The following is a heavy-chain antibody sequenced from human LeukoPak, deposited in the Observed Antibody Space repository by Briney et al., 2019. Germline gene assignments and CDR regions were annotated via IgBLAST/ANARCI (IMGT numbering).Heavy chain of an antibody. V-gene: IGHV4-59*01. CDR3: AKDWELGS. D-gene: IGHD1-26*01. CDR1: GASINSYY. CDR2: TYSSGST. J-gene: IGHJ5*02. Sequence: SETLSLTCSVSGASINSYYWNWIRQPPGKGLEWIGNTYSSGSTNYNPSLKSRVTISLDTSKNQFSLKLSSVTAADTAVYYCAKDWELGSWGQGTLVTVSS.